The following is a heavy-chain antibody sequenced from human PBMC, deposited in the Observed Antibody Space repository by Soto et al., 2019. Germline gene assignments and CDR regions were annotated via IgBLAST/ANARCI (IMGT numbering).Heavy chain of an antibody. CDR2: INAGNGNT. J-gene: IGHJ6*03. CDR1: GYTFTSYA. V-gene: IGHV1-3*01. Sequence: ASVKVSCKASGYTFTSYAMHWVRQAPGQRLEWMGWINAGNGNTKYSQKFQGRVTITRDTSASTAYMELSSLRSEDTAVYYCARAHFPFSGSSSWYFHYYYYMDVWGKGTTVTVSS. D-gene: IGHD6-13*01. CDR3: ARAHFPFSGSSSWYFHYYYYMDV.